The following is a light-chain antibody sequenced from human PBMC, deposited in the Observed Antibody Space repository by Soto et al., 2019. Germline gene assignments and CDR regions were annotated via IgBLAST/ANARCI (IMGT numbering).Light chain of an antibody. V-gene: IGLV2-14*01. J-gene: IGLJ1*01. CDR3: SSYTSSTAYV. CDR1: SSDAGGYNY. CDR2: EVT. Sequence: QSALTQPACVSESRGQSITISCTGTSSDAGGYNYVSWYQLHPGKAPKLILYEVTNRPSGVSDRFSGSKSGNTASLTISGLQAEDEADYYCSSYTSSTAYVFGSGTKGTAL.